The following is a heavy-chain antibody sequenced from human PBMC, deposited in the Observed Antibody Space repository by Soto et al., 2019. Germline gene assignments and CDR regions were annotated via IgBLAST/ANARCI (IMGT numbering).Heavy chain of an antibody. CDR1: GGSISSSSYY. CDR2: IYYSGST. CDR3: ARRITIFGVVTGTSFDYYYMDV. V-gene: IGHV4-39*01. Sequence: QLQLQESGPGLVKPSETLSLTCTVSGGSISSSSYYWGWIRQPPGKGLEWIGSIYYSGSTYYNPSLKSRVTISVDTSKNQFSLKLSSVTAADTAVYYCARRITIFGVVTGTSFDYYYMDVWGKGTTVTVSS. D-gene: IGHD3-3*01. J-gene: IGHJ6*03.